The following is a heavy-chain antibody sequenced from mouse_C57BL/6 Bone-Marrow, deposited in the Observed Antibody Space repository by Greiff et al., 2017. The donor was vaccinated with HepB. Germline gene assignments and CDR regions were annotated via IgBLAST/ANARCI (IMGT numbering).Heavy chain of an antibody. Sequence: EVKLQQSGAELVRPGASVKLSCTASGFNIKDDYMHWVKQRPEQGLEWIGWIDPENGDTEYASKFQGKATITADTSSNTAYLQLSSLTSEDTAVYYCTTYGNDLYFDYWGQGTTLTVSS. D-gene: IGHD2-10*02. CDR1: GFNIKDDY. CDR3: TTYGNDLYFDY. J-gene: IGHJ2*01. V-gene: IGHV14-4*01. CDR2: IDPENGDT.